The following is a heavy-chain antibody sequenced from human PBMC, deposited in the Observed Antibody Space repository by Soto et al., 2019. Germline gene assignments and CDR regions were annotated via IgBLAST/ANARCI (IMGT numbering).Heavy chain of an antibody. CDR1: GFTFSSYS. CDR2: INSYRTSI. J-gene: IGHJ3*02. Sequence: PGGSLRLSCAASGFTFSSYSMNWVRQAPGKGLEWVSYINSYRTSIYYADSVKGRFTISRDNVKNSLYLQMNSLRAEDTAVYYCARDQAYAFDIWGQGTMVTVSS. V-gene: IGHV3-48*01. CDR3: ARDQAYAFDI.